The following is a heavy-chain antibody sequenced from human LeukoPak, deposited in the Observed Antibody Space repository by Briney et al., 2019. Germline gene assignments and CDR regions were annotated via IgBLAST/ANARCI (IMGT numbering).Heavy chain of an antibody. Sequence: GGSLRLSCAASGFTVSGNYMSWVRQAPGKGLEWVSVIYSGGSTYYADSVKGRFTISRDNSKNTLYLQMNSLRAEYTAVFYCARSSNYYYYYYMDVWGKGTTVTVSS. V-gene: IGHV3-53*01. CDR2: IYSGGST. J-gene: IGHJ6*03. CDR1: GFTVSGNY. CDR3: ARSSNYYYYYYMDV. D-gene: IGHD4-11*01.